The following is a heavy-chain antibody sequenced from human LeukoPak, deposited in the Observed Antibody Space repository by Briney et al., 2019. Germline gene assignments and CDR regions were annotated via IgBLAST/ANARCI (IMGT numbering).Heavy chain of an antibody. D-gene: IGHD2/OR15-2a*01. V-gene: IGHV4-61*02. Sequence: SQTLSLTCTVSGGSISSGSYYWSWIRQPAGRGLEWIGRIYTSGSTNYNPSLKSRVTISVDTSKNQFSLKLSSVTAADTAVYFCARHRRLSYFDYWGQGTLVTVSS. CDR1: GGSISSGSYY. CDR3: ARHRRLSYFDY. CDR2: IYTSGST. J-gene: IGHJ4*02.